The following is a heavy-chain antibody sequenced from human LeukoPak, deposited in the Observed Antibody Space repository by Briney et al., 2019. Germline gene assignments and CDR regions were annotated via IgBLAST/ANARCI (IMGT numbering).Heavy chain of an antibody. CDR3: ARDMDYYDSSGYYPDY. J-gene: IGHJ4*02. D-gene: IGHD3-22*01. CDR2: INPNSGGT. V-gene: IGHV1-2*02. Sequence: ASVKVSCKASGYTFTGYYMHWVRQAPGQGLEWMGWINPNSGGTNYAQKFQGRVTMTRDTSISTAYMELSRLRSDDTAVYYCARDMDYYDSSGYYPDYWGQGTLVTVSS. CDR1: GYTFTGYY.